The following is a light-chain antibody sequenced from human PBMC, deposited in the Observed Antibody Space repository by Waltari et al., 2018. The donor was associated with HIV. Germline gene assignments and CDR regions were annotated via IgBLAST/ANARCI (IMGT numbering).Light chain of an antibody. Sequence: QSVLTQPPSASGPPGQRVTISCSGSSSSIGSNTVNWFQQLPGTAPKLLIYSNNQRPSGVPDRFSGSKSGTSASLAISGLQSEDEADYYCAAWDDSLNGFWVFGGGTKLTVL. CDR1: SSSIGSNT. CDR2: SNN. J-gene: IGLJ3*02. V-gene: IGLV1-44*01. CDR3: AAWDDSLNGFWV.